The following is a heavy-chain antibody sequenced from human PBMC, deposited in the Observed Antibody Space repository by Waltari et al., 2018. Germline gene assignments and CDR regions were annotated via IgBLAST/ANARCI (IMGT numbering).Heavy chain of an antibody. CDR1: GGSISSSNW. V-gene: IGHV4-4*02. D-gene: IGHD3-22*01. Sequence: QVQLQESGPGLVKPSGTLALTCAVPGGSISSSNWWSWVRQPPGKGLEWIGEIYHSGSTNYNPSLKSRVTISVDKSKNQFSLKLSSVTAADTAVYYCARGITMIVVGPYYYGMDVWGQGTTVTVSS. J-gene: IGHJ6*02. CDR2: IYHSGST. CDR3: ARGITMIVVGPYYYGMDV.